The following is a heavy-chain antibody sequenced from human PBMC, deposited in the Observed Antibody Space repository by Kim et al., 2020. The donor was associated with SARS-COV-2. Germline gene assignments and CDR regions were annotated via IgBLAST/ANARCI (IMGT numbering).Heavy chain of an antibody. CDR3: AGGGGACGRLDV. Sequence: SETLSLTCTVSGGSISSSSSYWGWIRQGQGQGRVGNGSIYYRASTNYHPSLKSRVTITVDRSRNPLSLKLTSVTAAAAVDYYCAGGGGACGRLDVGARGT. CDR1: GGSISSSSSY. D-gene: IGHD3-16*01. CDR2: IYYRAST. V-gene: IGHV4-39*07. J-gene: IGHJ6*02.